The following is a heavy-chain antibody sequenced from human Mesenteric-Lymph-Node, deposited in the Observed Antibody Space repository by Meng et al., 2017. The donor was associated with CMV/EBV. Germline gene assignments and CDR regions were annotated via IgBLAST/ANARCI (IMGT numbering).Heavy chain of an antibody. CDR2: ISDTGSTI. J-gene: IGHJ3*02. Sequence: GESLKISCAASGFTFSNYGINWVRQAPGKGLEWVSYISDTGSTISYADSVKGRFTISRDNAKNSLYLQMNSLRAEDTAVYYCARAYGSGSRWTFDIWGQGTMVTVSS. D-gene: IGHD3-10*01. CDR3: ARAYGSGSRWTFDI. CDR1: GFTFSNYG. V-gene: IGHV3-48*03.